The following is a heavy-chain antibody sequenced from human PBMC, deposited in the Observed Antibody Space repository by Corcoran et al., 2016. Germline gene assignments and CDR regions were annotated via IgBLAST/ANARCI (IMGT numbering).Heavy chain of an antibody. J-gene: IGHJ4*02. V-gene: IGHV3-53*01. CDR2: IYSGGST. CDR1: GFTVSSNY. D-gene: IGHD5-18*01. Sequence: EVQLVESGGGLIQPGGSLRLSCAASGFTVSSNYMGWVRQAPGKGLEWVSVIYSGGSTYYADSVKGRFTISRDNSKNTLYLQMNSLRAEETAMYYCARSGYRYVLYFDYWGQGTLVTVSS. CDR3: ARSGYRYVLYFDY.